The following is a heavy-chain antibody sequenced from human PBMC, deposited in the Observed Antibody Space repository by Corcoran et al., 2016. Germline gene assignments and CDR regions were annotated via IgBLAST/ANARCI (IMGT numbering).Heavy chain of an antibody. J-gene: IGHJ4*02. CDR2: INRDGSST. V-gene: IGHV3-74*01. Sequence: EVQLVESGGGSVQPGGSLRLSCAVSGFTFSSYWMHWVRQAPGKGLVWLSRINRDGSSTTSVASVKGRFTISRDNAKNTLYLKMNSLRAEDTAVDYCARDTSSRFDYWGQGTLVTVSS. CDR3: ARDTSSRFDY. CDR1: GFTFSSYW. D-gene: IGHD2-2*01.